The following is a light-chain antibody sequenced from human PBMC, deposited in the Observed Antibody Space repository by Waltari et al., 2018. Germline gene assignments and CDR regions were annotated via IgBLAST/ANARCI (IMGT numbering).Light chain of an antibody. V-gene: IGKV1-33*01. Sequence: DIQMTQSPSSLSASVGDRVTITCQASQDISNHLNWYQQKPGNTPKILIYDASTLETGVPSRFSGSGSGTDFTFTITSLQPEDIATYYCQQYDNLPSITFGQGTRLDIK. J-gene: IGKJ5*01. CDR1: QDISNH. CDR3: QQYDNLPSIT. CDR2: DAS.